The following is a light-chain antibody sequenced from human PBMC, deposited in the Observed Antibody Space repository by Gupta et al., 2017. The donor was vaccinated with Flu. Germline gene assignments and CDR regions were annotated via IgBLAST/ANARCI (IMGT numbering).Light chain of an antibody. CDR3: QQRSSGKIT. Sequence: EIVLTQSPATLSLSPGERATLSCRARQSVSSYLAWYQQKPGQAPRLLIYDASNRATGIPARFSGSGSGTDFTLTISSLEPEDFAVYYCQQRSSGKITFGQGTRLEIK. V-gene: IGKV3-11*01. CDR1: QSVSSY. J-gene: IGKJ5*01. CDR2: DAS.